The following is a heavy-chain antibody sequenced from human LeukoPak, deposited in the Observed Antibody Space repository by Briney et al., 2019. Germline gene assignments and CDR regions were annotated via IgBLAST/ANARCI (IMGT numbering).Heavy chain of an antibody. D-gene: IGHD4-11*01. V-gene: IGHV3-7*01. CDR3: TRDKAYSSFDY. CDR2: IKPDGSEK. J-gene: IGHJ4*02. CDR1: GFTFSNSW. Sequence: SGGSLRLSCAASGFTFSNSWMTWVRQAPGKGLEWVTTIKPDGSEKFYVDSVKGRFTIARDNADKLLYLHMKSLRAEDTAVHFCTRDKAYSSFDYWGQGTLVTVSS.